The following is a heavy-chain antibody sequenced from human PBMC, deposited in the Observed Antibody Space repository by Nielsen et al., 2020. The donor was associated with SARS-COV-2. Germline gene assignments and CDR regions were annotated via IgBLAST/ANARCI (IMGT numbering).Heavy chain of an antibody. J-gene: IGHJ4*02. D-gene: IGHD3-3*01. CDR2: VNPNSGAT. V-gene: IGHV1-2*06. CDR1: GYTFTGHY. Sequence: ASVKVSCKASGYTFTGHYMHWMRQAPGQGPEWLGRVNPNSGATNYAQKFQGRVTLTRDASINTTYMELRSLRSDDTAVYYCARDVSITIFEMVRSHFDYWGQGTLVTVSS. CDR3: ARDVSITIFEMVRSHFDY.